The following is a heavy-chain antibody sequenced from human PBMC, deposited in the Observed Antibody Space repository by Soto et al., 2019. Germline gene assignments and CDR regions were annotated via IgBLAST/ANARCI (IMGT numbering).Heavy chain of an antibody. CDR1: GCSIGSSNW. D-gene: IGHD3-16*01. Sequence: XETLSLTCAVSGCSIGSSNWWSWVRQPPVKGLEWIGEIYHSGSTNYNPSLKSRVTISVDKSKNQFSLKLSSVTAADTAVYYCARGGIGHQAPPQYYYYYYGMDVWGQGTTVTVSS. J-gene: IGHJ6*02. V-gene: IGHV4-4*02. CDR3: ARGGIGHQAPPQYYYYYYGMDV. CDR2: IYHSGST.